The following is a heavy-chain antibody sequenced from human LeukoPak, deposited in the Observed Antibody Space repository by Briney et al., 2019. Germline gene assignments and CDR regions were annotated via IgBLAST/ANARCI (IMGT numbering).Heavy chain of an antibody. J-gene: IGHJ4*02. CDR1: GYSYISHW. CDR3: ARHVGFCSSTSCYPFYDY. CDR2: IYPGDSNA. V-gene: IGHV5-51*01. D-gene: IGHD2-2*01. Sequence: GESPKISCKGSGYSYISHWIGWVRQMPGKGLEWMGIIYPGDSNARYSPSFQGQVTISADKSINTAYLQWSSLKASDTAIYFCARHVGFCSSTSCYPFYDYWGQGTLVTVSS.